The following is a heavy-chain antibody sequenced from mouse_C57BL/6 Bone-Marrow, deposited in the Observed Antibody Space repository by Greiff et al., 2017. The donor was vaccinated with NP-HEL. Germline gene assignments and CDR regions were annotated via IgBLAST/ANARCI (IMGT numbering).Heavy chain of an antibody. V-gene: IGHV1-81*01. CDR1: GYTFTSYG. Sequence: VQRVESGAELARPGASVKLSCKASGYTFTSYGISWVKQRTGQGLEWIGEIYPRSGNTYYNEKFKGKATLTADKSSSTAYMELRSLTSEDSAVYFCARDSSGRDYWGQGTTLTVSS. D-gene: IGHD3-2*02. CDR3: ARDSSGRDY. CDR2: IYPRSGNT. J-gene: IGHJ2*01.